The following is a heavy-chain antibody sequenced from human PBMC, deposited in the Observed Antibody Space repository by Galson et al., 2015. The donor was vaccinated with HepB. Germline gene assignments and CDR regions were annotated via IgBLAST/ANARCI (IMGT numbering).Heavy chain of an antibody. CDR1: GFTFSSCD. V-gene: IGHV3-23*01. Sequence: SLRLSCAASGFTFSSCDMNWVRQAPGEGLEWVSGIRYNGGSTYYADSVKGRLTISRVNSRNTVYLQMNSLRAEDTAIYLCAKVNWNLGRDFWGQGTLVTVSS. CDR2: IRYNGGST. CDR3: AKVNWNLGRDF. D-gene: IGHD1-1*01. J-gene: IGHJ4*02.